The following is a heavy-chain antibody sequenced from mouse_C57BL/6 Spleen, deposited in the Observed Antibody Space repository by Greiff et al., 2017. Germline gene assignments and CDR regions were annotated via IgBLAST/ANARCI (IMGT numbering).Heavy chain of an antibody. CDR3: ARVPYYSGSSYWDSDV. D-gene: IGHD1-1*01. Sequence: EVKLMESGGGLVKPGGSLKLSCAASGFTFSSYAMSWVRQTPEKRLEWVATISDGGSYTYYPDNVKGRFTISRDNAKNNLYLQMSHLKSEDTALYYCARVPYYSGSSYWDSDVWGTETTVTASS. J-gene: IGHJ1*03. V-gene: IGHV5-4*03. CDR2: ISDGGSYT. CDR1: GFTFSSYA.